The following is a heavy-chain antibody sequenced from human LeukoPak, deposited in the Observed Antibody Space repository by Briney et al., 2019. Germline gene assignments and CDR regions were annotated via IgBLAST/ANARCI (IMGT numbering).Heavy chain of an antibody. CDR3: ARWDSGNYYGIGD. CDR2: IKQDGSEE. D-gene: IGHD1-26*01. J-gene: IGHJ4*02. CDR1: GFSLSAYW. Sequence: GGSLRLSCAASGFSLSAYWTSWVRQAPGKGLEWVANIKQDGSEEYYVDSVKGRFTISRDNAKNSLYLQMNSLRAEDTAVYHCARWDSGNYYGIGDWGQGTLVTVSS. V-gene: IGHV3-7*01.